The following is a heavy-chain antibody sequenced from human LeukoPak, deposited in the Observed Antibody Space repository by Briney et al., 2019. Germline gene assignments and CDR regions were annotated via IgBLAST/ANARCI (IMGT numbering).Heavy chain of an antibody. CDR3: ARETSQKGAHYMDV. J-gene: IGHJ6*03. Sequence: SETLSLTCTVSGGSISSYYWSWIRQPAGKGLEWIGRIYTSGSTNYNPPLKSRVTISVDTSKKQFSLKLTSVTVADTAVYYCARETSQKGAHYMDVWGKGTTVTISS. CDR1: GGSISSYY. D-gene: IGHD3-16*01. V-gene: IGHV4-4*07. CDR2: IYTSGST.